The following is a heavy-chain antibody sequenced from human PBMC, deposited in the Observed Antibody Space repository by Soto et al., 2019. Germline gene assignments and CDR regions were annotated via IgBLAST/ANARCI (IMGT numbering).Heavy chain of an antibody. V-gene: IGHV3-33*01. Sequence: QVQLVESGGGVVQPGRSLRLSCAASGFTFSSYGMHWVRQAPGKGLEWVAVIWYDGSNKYSADSVKGRFTISRDNFKNPMYLQMNSLRGQVSGVSCGVRGKCSRSSELIDPLGQGTLVTLSS. CDR2: IWYDGSNK. J-gene: IGHJ5*02. D-gene: IGHD6-6*01. CDR1: GFTFSSYG. CDR3: VRGKCSRSSELIDP.